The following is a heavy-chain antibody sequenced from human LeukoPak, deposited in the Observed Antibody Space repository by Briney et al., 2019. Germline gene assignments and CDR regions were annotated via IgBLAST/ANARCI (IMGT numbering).Heavy chain of an antibody. CDR1: GDIVSSNSAA. J-gene: IGHJ4*02. V-gene: IGHV6-1*01. Sequence: SQTLSLTCAISGDIVSSNSAAWSWIRQSPSRGLEWLGRTYYRSGWHNDYAVSVKSRITINPDTSKNQFSLQLNSETPEDTAVYYCARGRYLDWYDYWGQGTLVTVSS. CDR2: TYYRSGWHN. CDR3: ARGRYLDWYDY. D-gene: IGHD3-9*01.